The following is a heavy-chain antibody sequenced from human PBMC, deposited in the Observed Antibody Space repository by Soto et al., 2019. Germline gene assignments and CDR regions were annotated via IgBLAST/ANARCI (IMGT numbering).Heavy chain of an antibody. D-gene: IGHD4-4*01. CDR2: MNEDGSER. Sequence: GSLRLSCAVSGFSFSSAWMTWIHQAPGKGLERVAIMNEDGSERYYVDSVKGRFTISRDNAKNALFLQMNSLRVEDTAVYFCARDRAYSRFDYWGQGSLVTVSS. V-gene: IGHV3-7*03. J-gene: IGHJ4*02. CDR1: GFSFSSAW. CDR3: ARDRAYSRFDY.